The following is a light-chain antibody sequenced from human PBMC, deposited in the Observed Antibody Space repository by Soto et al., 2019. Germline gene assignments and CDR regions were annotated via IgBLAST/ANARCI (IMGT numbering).Light chain of an antibody. CDR3: QQYDNLPLT. CDR2: DAS. Sequence: DIQMTQSPSSLSASVGDRVTITCQASQDIKNYLNWYQQKSGKAPKLLIYDASDLETGVPSRFSGSGSGTDFTFTINRLQPEDIATYYCQQYDNLPLTFGGGTKVDIK. CDR1: QDIKNY. J-gene: IGKJ4*01. V-gene: IGKV1-33*01.